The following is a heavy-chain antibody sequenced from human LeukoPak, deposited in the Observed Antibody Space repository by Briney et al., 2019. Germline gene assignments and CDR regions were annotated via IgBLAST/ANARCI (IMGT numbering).Heavy chain of an antibody. CDR3: ARGGATPWWFEY. CDR2: INPNSGGT. J-gene: IGHJ4*02. Sequence: GASVKVSCKASGYTFTSYGISWVRQAPGQGLEWMGWINPNSGGTNYAQKFQGWVTMTRDTSISTAYMELSRLRSDDTAVYYCARGGATPWWFEYWGQGTLVTVSS. CDR1: GYTFTSYG. D-gene: IGHD1-26*01. V-gene: IGHV1-2*04.